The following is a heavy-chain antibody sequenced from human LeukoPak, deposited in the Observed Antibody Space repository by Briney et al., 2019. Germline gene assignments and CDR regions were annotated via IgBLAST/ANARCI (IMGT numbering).Heavy chain of an antibody. V-gene: IGHV3-9*01. CDR3: AKDWGPTPSFIDY. Sequence: HPGRSLRLSCAASGFTFDGYAIHWVRQAPGKGLEWVSSISWTSGSIAYADSVKGRFTISRDNAKNSLYLQMNSLRADDTALYYCAKDWGPTPSFIDYWGQGTLVTVSS. D-gene: IGHD1-26*01. J-gene: IGHJ4*02. CDR2: ISWTSGSI. CDR1: GFTFDGYA.